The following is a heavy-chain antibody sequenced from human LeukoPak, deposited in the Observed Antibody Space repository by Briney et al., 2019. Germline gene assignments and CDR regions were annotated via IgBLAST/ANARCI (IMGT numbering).Heavy chain of an antibody. D-gene: IGHD6-19*01. CDR1: GYTFTSYD. V-gene: IGHV1-8*01. Sequence: GASVKVSCKASGYTFTSYDINWVRQATGQGLEWMGWMNPNSGNTGCAQKFQGRVTMTRNTSISTAYMELSSLRSEDTAVYYCARAITNPNIAVAGTSKKVNWFDPWGQGTLVTVSS. CDR3: ARAITNPNIAVAGTSKKVNWFDP. J-gene: IGHJ5*02. CDR2: MNPNSGNT.